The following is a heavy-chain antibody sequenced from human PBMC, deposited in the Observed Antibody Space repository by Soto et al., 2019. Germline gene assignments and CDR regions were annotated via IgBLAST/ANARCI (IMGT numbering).Heavy chain of an antibody. D-gene: IGHD3-10*01. Sequence: GGSLRLSCAASGFTFSSSAISWFRQAPGKGLEWVSAVSANGQGIYYADSVRGRFTISRDNSKNTVFLHMDSLSAEDTAVYYCAKDRHYPRDYFHYWGQGTLVTVYS. CDR2: VSANGQGI. CDR3: AKDRHYPRDYFHY. V-gene: IGHV3-23*01. CDR1: GFTFSSSA. J-gene: IGHJ4*02.